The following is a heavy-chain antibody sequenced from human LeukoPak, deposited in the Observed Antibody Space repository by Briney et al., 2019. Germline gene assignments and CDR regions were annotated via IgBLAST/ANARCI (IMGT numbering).Heavy chain of an antibody. CDR1: GGSISSYY. CDR2: IYYSGST. Sequence: SETLSLTCTVSGGSISSYYWSWIRQPPGKGLEWIGYIYYSGSTNYNPSLKSRVTISVDTSKNQFSLKLSSVTAADTAVYYCASGRDGYKGAFDIWGQGTMVTVSS. D-gene: IGHD5-24*01. V-gene: IGHV4-59*01. CDR3: ASGRDGYKGAFDI. J-gene: IGHJ3*02.